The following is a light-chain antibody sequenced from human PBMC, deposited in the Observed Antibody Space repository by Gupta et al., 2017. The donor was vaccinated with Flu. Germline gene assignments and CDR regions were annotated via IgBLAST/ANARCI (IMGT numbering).Light chain of an antibody. V-gene: IGKV1-5*03. Sequence: GDRVTITCRASQSISSWLAWYQQKPGKAPKLLIYKASSLESVVPSRFSGSGSGTEFTLTISSLQPDDFATYYCQQYNSYSVSFGQGTKVEIK. CDR1: QSISSW. CDR3: QQYNSYSVS. CDR2: KAS. J-gene: IGKJ1*01.